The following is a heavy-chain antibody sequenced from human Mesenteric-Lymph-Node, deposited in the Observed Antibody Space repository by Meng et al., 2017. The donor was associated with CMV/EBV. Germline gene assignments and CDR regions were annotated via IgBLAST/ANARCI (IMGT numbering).Heavy chain of an antibody. Sequence: SCQSSGNTCTAYYIPWVRQTPGHGLEWMAWINPVNGATNYARSFQGRLALTRDTSSSSTYLELTSLTSDDAAVYYCATNGATGDLDFWGQGTLVTVSS. CDR2: INPVNGAT. V-gene: IGHV1-2*02. J-gene: IGHJ4*02. CDR1: GNTCTAYY. CDR3: ATNGATGDLDF. D-gene: IGHD7-27*01.